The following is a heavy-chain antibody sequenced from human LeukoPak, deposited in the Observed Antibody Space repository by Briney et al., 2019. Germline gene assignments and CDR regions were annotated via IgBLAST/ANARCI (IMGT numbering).Heavy chain of an antibody. J-gene: IGHJ3*02. D-gene: IGHD3-10*01. CDR1: GFTFSTYG. CDR2: IRYDGSNK. V-gene: IGHV3-30*02. Sequence: PGGSLRLSCAASGFTFSTYGMHWVRQAPGKGLEWVAFIRYDGSNKYYADSVKGRFTISRDNSKNTLYLQMDSLRAEDTAVYYCARGRYYYGSGSSHKGRAFDIWGQGTMVTVSS. CDR3: ARGRYYYGSGSSHKGRAFDI.